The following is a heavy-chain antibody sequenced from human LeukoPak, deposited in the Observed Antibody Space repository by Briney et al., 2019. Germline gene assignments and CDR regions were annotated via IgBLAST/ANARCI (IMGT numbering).Heavy chain of an antibody. CDR1: GGSVSSGSYY. V-gene: IGHV4-61*01. Sequence: PSETLSLTCTVSGGSVSSGSYYWSWIRQPPGEGLEWIGYIYYSGSTNYNPSLKSRVTISVDTSKNQFSLKLSSVTAADTAVYYCARDRVGSSWYHDAFDIWGQGTMVTVSS. J-gene: IGHJ3*02. CDR2: IYYSGST. D-gene: IGHD6-13*01. CDR3: ARDRVGSSWYHDAFDI.